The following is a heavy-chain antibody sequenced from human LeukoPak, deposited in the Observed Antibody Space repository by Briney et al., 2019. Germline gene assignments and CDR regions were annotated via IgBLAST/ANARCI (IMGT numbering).Heavy chain of an antibody. V-gene: IGHV3-33*06. D-gene: IGHD4-11*01. CDR1: GFTFSDYA. CDR2: IWNDGSDK. Sequence: PGRSLRLSCTTSGFTFSDYAMHWVRQAPGKGLQWVAVIWNDGSDKYYGDSVKGRFTISRDNSKKTVYLQLSSLRVEDTAVYYCAKDAERGFDFSNSLQSWGQGTLVTVSS. J-gene: IGHJ4*02. CDR3: AKDAERGFDFSNSLQS.